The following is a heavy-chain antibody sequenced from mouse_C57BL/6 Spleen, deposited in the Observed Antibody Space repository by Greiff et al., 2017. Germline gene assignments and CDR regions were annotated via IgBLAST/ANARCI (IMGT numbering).Heavy chain of an antibody. V-gene: IGHV5-9-1*02. Sequence: EVQLMESGAGLVKPGGSLKLSCAASGFTFSSYAMPWVRQTPGKRLEWVAYISRGGDYIYYADTVKGRYTISRDNARNTLYLQMSSLKSEDTAMYYCTRDYSSSSWFAYWGQGTLVTVSA. D-gene: IGHD1-1*01. CDR1: GFTFSSYA. CDR2: ISRGGDYI. CDR3: TRDYSSSSWFAY. J-gene: IGHJ3*01.